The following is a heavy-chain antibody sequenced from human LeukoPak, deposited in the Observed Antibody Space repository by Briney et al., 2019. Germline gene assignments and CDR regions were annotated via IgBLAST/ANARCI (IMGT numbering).Heavy chain of an antibody. Sequence: PGGSLRLSCVASGFSFSSYGMHWVRQAPGKGLEWVAVIWYDGSNKYYADSVKGRFTISRDNSKNTLYLQMNSLRAEDTAVYYCARPLARSVTPDAFDIWGQGTMVTVSS. CDR3: ARPLARSVTPDAFDI. CDR1: GFSFSSYG. V-gene: IGHV3-33*08. D-gene: IGHD4-11*01. J-gene: IGHJ3*02. CDR2: IWYDGSNK.